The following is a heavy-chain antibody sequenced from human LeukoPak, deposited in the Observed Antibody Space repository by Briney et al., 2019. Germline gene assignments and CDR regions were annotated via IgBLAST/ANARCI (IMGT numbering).Heavy chain of an antibody. CDR1: GYTFTSYG. CDR2: ISAYNGNT. D-gene: IGHD2-2*01. J-gene: IGHJ6*03. V-gene: IGHV1-18*01. CDR3: ARGDVVVPAANYDYYYYYMDV. Sequence: ASVKVSCKASGYTFTSYGISWVRQAPGQGLEWMGWISAYNGNTNYAQKLQGRVTMTTDTSTSTAYMELRSLMSDDTAVYYCARGDVVVPAANYDYYYYYMDVWGKGTTVTISS.